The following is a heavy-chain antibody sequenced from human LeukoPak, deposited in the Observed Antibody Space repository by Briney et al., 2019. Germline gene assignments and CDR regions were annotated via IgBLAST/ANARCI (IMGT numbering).Heavy chain of an antibody. Sequence: PSETLSLTCTVSGDSISSDYWSWIRQPPGKGLEWIGYISYSGSTNYNPSLKSRVTISVDTSKNQFSLKLSSVTAADTALYYCARHGRSGGFYTYFDPWGQGTLVTVSS. D-gene: IGHD1-26*01. CDR3: ARHGRSGGFYTYFDP. V-gene: IGHV4-59*08. CDR1: GDSISSDY. J-gene: IGHJ5*02. CDR2: ISYSGST.